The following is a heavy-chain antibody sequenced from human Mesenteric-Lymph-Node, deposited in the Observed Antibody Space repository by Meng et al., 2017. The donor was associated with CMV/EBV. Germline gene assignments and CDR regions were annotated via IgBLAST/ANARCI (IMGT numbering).Heavy chain of an antibody. CDR1: GDSIPSNTAA. CDR3: AYFGDLPPLW. D-gene: IGHD3-16*01. J-gene: IGHJ4*02. Sequence: QLQPSGTGLVTSSHTLSLTCTISGDSIPSNTAAWNWIRQSPSRGLEWLGRTYYRSESYNDYAVSAKSRISVNLDTSKNQLSLHLNFVTPEDTAVYYCAYFGDLPPLWWGQGTLVTVSS. V-gene: IGHV6-1*01. CDR2: TYYRSESYN.